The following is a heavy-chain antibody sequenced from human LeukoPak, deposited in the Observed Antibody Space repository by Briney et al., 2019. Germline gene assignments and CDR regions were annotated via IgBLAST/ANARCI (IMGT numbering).Heavy chain of an antibody. D-gene: IGHD3-16*02. CDR1: GFTFSSTW. Sequence: GGSLRLSCTASGFTFSSTWMHWVRQAPGKGLVWVSRINSDGSSTIYADSVKGRFTISRDNSKNTLYLQMNSLRAEDTALYSCASALESPFGGVFVWGQGTLVTVSS. J-gene: IGHJ4*02. CDR2: INSDGSST. V-gene: IGHV3-74*01. CDR3: ASALESPFGGVFV.